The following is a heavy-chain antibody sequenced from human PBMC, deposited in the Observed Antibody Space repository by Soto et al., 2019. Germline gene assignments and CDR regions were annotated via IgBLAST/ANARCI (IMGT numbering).Heavy chain of an antibody. J-gene: IGHJ6*02. D-gene: IGHD3-10*01. CDR3: ARRLIPFKITMFRGVTSDGMDV. V-gene: IGHV5-51*01. Sequence: GESLKISCKGFGYNFMNYWIGWVRQMPGKDLEWMGIMYPGDSDTRYSPSFQGPVTISADKSISTAYLQWSSLKASDTAMYYCARRLIPFKITMFRGVTSDGMDVWSQGTTVTVSS. CDR2: MYPGDSDT. CDR1: GYNFMNYW.